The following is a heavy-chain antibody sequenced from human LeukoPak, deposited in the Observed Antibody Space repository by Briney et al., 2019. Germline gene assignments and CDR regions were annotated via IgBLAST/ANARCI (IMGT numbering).Heavy chain of an antibody. J-gene: IGHJ4*02. CDR1: GGSISSYY. CDR3: ARGMATISY. V-gene: IGHV4-59*01. Sequence: SETLSLTCTVSGGSISSYYWSWIRQPPGKGLEWIGYIYYSGSTNYNPSLKSRVTISVDTSKNQFSLKLSSVTAADTAVYYCARGMATISYWGQGTLVTVSS. CDR2: IYYSGST. D-gene: IGHD5-24*01.